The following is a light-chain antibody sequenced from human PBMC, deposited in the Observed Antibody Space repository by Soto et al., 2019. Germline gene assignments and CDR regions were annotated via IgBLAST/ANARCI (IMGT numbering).Light chain of an antibody. CDR1: QSVSSN. CDR3: QQYNNWPVT. V-gene: IGKV3-15*01. Sequence: DIVMTQSPAPLSVSPGERATLSCMASQSVSSNLAWYQQKPGQAPRLIIYGASTRATAIPARFSGSGSGTESTLTISSLQSEDVAVYYCQQYNNWPVTFVQGTKVDIK. CDR2: GAS. J-gene: IGKJ1*01.